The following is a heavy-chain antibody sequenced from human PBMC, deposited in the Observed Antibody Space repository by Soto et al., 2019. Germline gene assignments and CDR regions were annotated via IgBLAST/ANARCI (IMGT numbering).Heavy chain of an antibody. J-gene: IGHJ6*02. D-gene: IGHD1-26*01. V-gene: IGHV1-24*01. CDR1: GYTLTELS. CDR2: FDPEDGET. CDR3: ATDLVGATTSERYYYYYYGMDV. Sequence: ASVKVSCKVSGYTLTELSMHWVRQAPGKGLEWMGGFDPEDGETIYAQKFQGRVTMTEDTSTDTAYMELSSLRSEDTAVYYCATDLVGATTSERYYYYYYGMDVWGQGTTVTVSS.